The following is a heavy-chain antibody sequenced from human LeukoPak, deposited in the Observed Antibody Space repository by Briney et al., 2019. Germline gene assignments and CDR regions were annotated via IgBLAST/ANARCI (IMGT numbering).Heavy chain of an antibody. V-gene: IGHV1-2*02. Sequence: ASVKVSCKASGYTFTAYYVHWVRQAPGQGLEWMGWINPNSGATNYAQKFQGRVTMTRDTSIRTAFMEVSSLRSDDTAVFYCAREPITGKPDDNWFDPWGQGTLVTVSS. D-gene: IGHD1-20*01. J-gene: IGHJ5*02. CDR3: AREPITGKPDDNWFDP. CDR2: INPNSGAT. CDR1: GYTFTAYY.